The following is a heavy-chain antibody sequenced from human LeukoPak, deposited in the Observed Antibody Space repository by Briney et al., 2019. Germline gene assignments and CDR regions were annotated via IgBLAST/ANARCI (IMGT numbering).Heavy chain of an antibody. V-gene: IGHV3-48*03. CDR2: ISSSGSTI. CDR1: GFTFSSYE. D-gene: IGHD1-1*01. J-gene: IGHJ6*03. CDR3: ARDPYNGAYSEGYYYYFMDV. Sequence: GGSLRLSCAASGFTFSSYEMNWVRQAPGKGLEWVSYISSSGSTIYYADSVKGRFTISRDNAKNLLYLQMNSLRVEDTAVYYCARDPYNGAYSEGYYYYFMDVWGKGTTVTVSS.